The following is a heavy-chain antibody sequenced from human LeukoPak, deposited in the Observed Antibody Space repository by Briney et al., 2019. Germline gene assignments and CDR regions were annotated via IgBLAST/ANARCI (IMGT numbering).Heavy chain of an antibody. CDR3: ARDMYDNGWSSFDY. Sequence: PGGSLRLSCAASGFTVSSNYMSWVRQAPGKGLEWVSIIHSGGSTFYADSVKGRFTISGHNSKNTLDLQMHPQRAEATAVYYCARDMYDNGWSSFDYWGQGTLVTVSS. CDR1: GFTVSSNY. J-gene: IGHJ4*02. V-gene: IGHV3-53*04. D-gene: IGHD3-10*01. CDR2: IHSGGST.